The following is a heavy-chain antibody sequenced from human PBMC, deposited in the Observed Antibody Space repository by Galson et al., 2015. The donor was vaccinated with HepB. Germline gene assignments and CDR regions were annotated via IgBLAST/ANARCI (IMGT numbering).Heavy chain of an antibody. V-gene: IGHV7-4-1*02. CDR1: GYTFTSYA. D-gene: IGHD2-2*01. CDR3: ARGESYQLLFGYYYYYYMDV. Sequence: SVKVSCKASGYTFTSYAMNWVRQAPGQGLEWMGWINTNTGNPTYAQGFTGRFVFSLDTSVSTAYLQISSLKAEDTAVYYCARGESYQLLFGYYYYYYMDVWGKGTTVTVSS. J-gene: IGHJ6*03. CDR2: INTNTGNP.